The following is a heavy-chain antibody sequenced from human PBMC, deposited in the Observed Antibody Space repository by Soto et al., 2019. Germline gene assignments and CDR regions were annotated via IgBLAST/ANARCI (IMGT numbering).Heavy chain of an antibody. J-gene: IGHJ4*02. CDR2: ISSSSSTI. CDR3: ARFSINWNDDSNFDY. Sequence: EVQLVESGGGLVQPGGSLRLSCAASGFTFSSYSMNWVRQAPGKGLEWVSYISSSSSTIYYADSVKGRFTISRDNAKNSLYLQMNSLRDEDTAVYYCARFSINWNDDSNFDYWGQGTLVTVSS. V-gene: IGHV3-48*02. CDR1: GFTFSSYS. D-gene: IGHD1-20*01.